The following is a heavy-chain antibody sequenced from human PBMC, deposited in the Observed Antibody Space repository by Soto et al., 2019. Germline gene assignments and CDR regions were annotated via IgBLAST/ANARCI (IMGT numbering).Heavy chain of an antibody. CDR2: VNPNSGNT. J-gene: IGHJ6*03. D-gene: IGHD2-2*01. Sequence: QVQLVQSGAEVKKTGASVKVSCKASGYTFTSNDINWVRQAPGQGLEWMGWVNPNSGNTGYAQKFQGRVTMTRDTSISTAYMELSSLRSEDTAVYYCARGIWCSSTTCYYMAVWGKGTTVTVSS. CDR1: GYTFTSND. V-gene: IGHV1-8*01. CDR3: ARGIWCSSTTCYYMAV.